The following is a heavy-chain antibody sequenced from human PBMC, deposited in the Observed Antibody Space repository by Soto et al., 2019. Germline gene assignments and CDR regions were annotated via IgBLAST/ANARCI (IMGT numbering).Heavy chain of an antibody. J-gene: IGHJ6*02. CDR2: IYTSGST. Sequence: PXETLSLIFTVSGGSTSSYYGSGIRQPAGKGLEWIGRIYTSGSTNYNPSLNSRVTMSVDTSKNQFSLKLSSVTAADTAVYYCARDRWIRYPAYYYGMDVWGQGTTVTVSS. D-gene: IGHD5-12*01. CDR3: ARDRWIRYPAYYYGMDV. V-gene: IGHV4-4*07. CDR1: GGSTSSYY.